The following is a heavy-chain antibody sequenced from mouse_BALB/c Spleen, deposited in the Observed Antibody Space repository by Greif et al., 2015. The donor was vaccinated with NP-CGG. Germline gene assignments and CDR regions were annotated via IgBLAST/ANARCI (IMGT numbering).Heavy chain of an antibody. V-gene: IGHV1-14*01. CDR3: ARGGDGYDVTGIDY. D-gene: IGHD2-2*01. J-gene: IGHJ2*01. CDR1: GYTFTSYV. Sequence: VQLKQSGPELVKPGASVKMSCKASGYTFTSYVMHWVKQKPGQGLEWIGYINPYNDGTKYNEKFKGKATLTSDKSSSTAYMELSSLTSEDSAVYYCARGGDGYDVTGIDYWGQGTTLTVSS. CDR2: INPYNDGT.